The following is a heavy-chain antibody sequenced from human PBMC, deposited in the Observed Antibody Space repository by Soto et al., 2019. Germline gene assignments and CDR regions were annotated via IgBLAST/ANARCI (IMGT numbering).Heavy chain of an antibody. V-gene: IGHV3-74*01. D-gene: IGHD3-22*01. CDR2: INSDGSST. Sequence: GGSLRLSCAASGFTFSSYWMHWVRQAPGKGLVWVSRINSDGSSTSYADSVKGRFTISRDNAKNTLYRQMNSLRAEDTAVYYCASDKSRAVYYDPSFDYWGQGTLVTVSS. CDR3: ASDKSRAVYYDPSFDY. CDR1: GFTFSSYW. J-gene: IGHJ4*02.